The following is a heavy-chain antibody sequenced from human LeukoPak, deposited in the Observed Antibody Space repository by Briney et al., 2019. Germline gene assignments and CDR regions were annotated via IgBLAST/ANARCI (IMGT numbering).Heavy chain of an antibody. CDR2: IYHGDSDT. CDR1: GYSFTNYW. CDR3: ARSRAETVPVWGSYRHHDAFDI. J-gene: IGHJ3*02. V-gene: IGHV5-51*01. Sequence: GESLKISCKGSGYSFTNYWIGWVRQMPGKGLEWMGIIYHGDSDTTYKPSFQGQVTISADKSISTAYLQWSSLKASDTAMYYCARSRAETVPVWGSYRHHDAFDIWGQGTMVTVSS. D-gene: IGHD3-16*02.